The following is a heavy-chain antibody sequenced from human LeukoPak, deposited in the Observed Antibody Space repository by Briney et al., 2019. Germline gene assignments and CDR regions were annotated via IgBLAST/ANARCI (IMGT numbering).Heavy chain of an antibody. J-gene: IGHJ5*02. CDR3: AREVLRYFDRNWFDP. D-gene: IGHD3-9*01. Sequence: GGSLRLSCAASGFTFSSYAMHWVRQAPGKGLEWVAVISYDGSNKYYADSVKGRFTISRDNSKNTLYLQMNSLRAEDTAVYYCAREVLRYFDRNWFDPWGQGTLVTVSS. CDR2: ISYDGSNK. V-gene: IGHV3-30*04. CDR1: GFTFSSYA.